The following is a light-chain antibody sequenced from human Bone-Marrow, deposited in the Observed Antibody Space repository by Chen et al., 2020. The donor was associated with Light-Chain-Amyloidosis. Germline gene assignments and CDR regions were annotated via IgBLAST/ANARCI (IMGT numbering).Light chain of an antibody. CDR2: DDR. J-gene: IGLJ3*02. CDR3: QVWDRSSDRPV. CDR1: NIGSTS. Sequence: SYVLTQPSSVSVAPGQMATIACGGNNIGSTSVHWYQQTPGQAPLLVVYDDRARPSGIPERLSGSNSGNTATLTISRVEAGDEADYYCQVWDRSSDRPVFGGGTKLTVL. V-gene: IGLV3-21*02.